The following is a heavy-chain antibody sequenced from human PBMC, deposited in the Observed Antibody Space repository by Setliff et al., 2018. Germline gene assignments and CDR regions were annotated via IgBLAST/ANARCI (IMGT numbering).Heavy chain of an antibody. CDR2: ISAYSGNA. Sequence: ASVKVSCKASGYSFSDSAVNWVRQAPGQGLEWVGWISAYSGNAYYTQKLQDRVTLTADTSTTTAYLELRSLRPDDTAVYYCARDRTAYSYGLDVWGQGTTVTVSS. J-gene: IGHJ6*02. CDR1: GYSFSDSA. D-gene: IGHD5-18*01. V-gene: IGHV1-18*01. CDR3: ARDRTAYSYGLDV.